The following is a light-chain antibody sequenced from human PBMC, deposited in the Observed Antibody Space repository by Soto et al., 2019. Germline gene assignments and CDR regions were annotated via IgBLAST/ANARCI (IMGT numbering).Light chain of an antibody. J-gene: IGKJ3*01. CDR1: QSISMN. V-gene: IGKV3-15*01. CDR2: GAS. CDR3: QQYNYWPTFT. Sequence: EIVMTQSPATMYVSPGGRASLSCRASQSISMNLAWYQQKPGQTPRLLIYGASTRAAGIPARFSGSGSGTEFTLTISSLQSEDFAVYYCQQYNYWPTFTFGPGTKVDIK.